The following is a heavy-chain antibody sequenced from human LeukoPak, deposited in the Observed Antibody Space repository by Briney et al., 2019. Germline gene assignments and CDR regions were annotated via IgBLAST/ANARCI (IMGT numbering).Heavy chain of an antibody. D-gene: IGHD3-10*01. CDR3: ARGQGAPELLWFGELLLPLDY. Sequence: GASVKVSCKASGYTFTSYYMHWVRQAPGQGLEWMGIINPSGGSTSYAQKFQGRVTMTRDTSTSTVYMELSSLRSEDTAVYYCARGQGAPELLWFGELLLPLDYWGQGTLVTVSS. J-gene: IGHJ4*02. CDR2: INPSGGST. CDR1: GYTFTSYY. V-gene: IGHV1-46*01.